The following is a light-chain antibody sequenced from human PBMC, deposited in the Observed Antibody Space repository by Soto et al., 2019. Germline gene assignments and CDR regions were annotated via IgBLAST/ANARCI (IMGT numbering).Light chain of an antibody. CDR2: EVG. Sequence: QSALTQPASVSGSAGQSITISCTGSSSDVGAYKYVSWYQQFPGKAPQLILYEVGLRPSGVSNRFSGSKSGNTASLTISGLQAEDEADYYCYSYVGRSSWVFGGGTKLTVL. J-gene: IGLJ3*02. CDR1: SSDVGAYKY. V-gene: IGLV2-23*02. CDR3: YSYVGRSSWV.